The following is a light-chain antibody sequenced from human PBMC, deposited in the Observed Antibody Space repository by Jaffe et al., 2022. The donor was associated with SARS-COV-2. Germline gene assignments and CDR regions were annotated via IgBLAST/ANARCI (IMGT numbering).Light chain of an antibody. Sequence: DIQMTQSPSSLSASVGDRVTITCRASRSISTYLNWYQQKPGKAPKVLIYAASSLQSGVPSRFSGSGSGTDFTLTISSLQPEDFATYYCQQSFNTPWTFGQGAKVEIK. J-gene: IGKJ1*01. CDR3: QQSFNTPWT. CDR1: RSISTY. CDR2: AAS. V-gene: IGKV1-39*01.